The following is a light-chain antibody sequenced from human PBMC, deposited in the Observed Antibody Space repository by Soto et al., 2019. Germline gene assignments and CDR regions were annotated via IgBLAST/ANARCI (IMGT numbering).Light chain of an antibody. CDR1: QSVLHSSNNKNY. V-gene: IGKV4-1*01. J-gene: IGKJ2*01. CDR3: QQFYTAPYT. CDR2: WAS. Sequence: DIVMTQFPDSLAVSLGERATINCKSSQSVLHSSNNKNYLTWYQQKPGQPPKLLIYWASTRESGVPDRFSGSGSGTDFTLTISSLQAEDVAVYYCQQFYTAPYTFGQGTKLEIK.